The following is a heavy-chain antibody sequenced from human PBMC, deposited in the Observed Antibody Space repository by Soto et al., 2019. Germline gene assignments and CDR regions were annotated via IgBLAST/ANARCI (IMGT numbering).Heavy chain of an antibody. J-gene: IGHJ4*02. CDR3: ARGNTIVASPPLY. CDR1: GFTFSSYA. V-gene: IGHV3-64*01. D-gene: IGHD5-12*01. Sequence: EVQLVESGGGLVQPGGSLRLSCAASGFTFSSYAMHWVRQAPGKGLEYVSAISSNGGSTYYANSVKGRFTISRDNSKNTLYLQMGSLRAEDMAVYYCARGNTIVASPPLYWGQGTLVTVSS. CDR2: ISSNGGST.